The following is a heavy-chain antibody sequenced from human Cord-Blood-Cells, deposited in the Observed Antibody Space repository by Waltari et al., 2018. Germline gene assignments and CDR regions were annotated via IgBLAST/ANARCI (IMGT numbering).Heavy chain of an antibody. V-gene: IGHV1-69*01. Sequence: QAQPVQSGVEGKKPVPSVKVSCTAAGGALSSCAISWVRQAPGQGVEWMGGIIPIFGTANYAQKFEGRVTITADESTNTAYMELSSLRSENTAVYYCAISYDSSGYYFDYWGQGTLVTVSS. CDR1: GGALSSCA. J-gene: IGHJ4*02. CDR3: AISYDSSGYYFDY. D-gene: IGHD3-22*01. CDR2: IIPIFGTA.